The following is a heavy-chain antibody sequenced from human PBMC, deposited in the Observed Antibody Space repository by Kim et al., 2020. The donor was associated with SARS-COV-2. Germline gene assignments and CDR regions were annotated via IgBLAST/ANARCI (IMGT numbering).Heavy chain of an antibody. D-gene: IGHD2-15*01. V-gene: IGHV3-13*01. J-gene: IGHJ6*02. CDR3: DRVPAAGYCYGMDV. Sequence: PGTVKDRFPIARENAKNSLYLQMNSLRAGDTAVYYCDRVPAAGYCYGMDVWGQGTTVTVSS.